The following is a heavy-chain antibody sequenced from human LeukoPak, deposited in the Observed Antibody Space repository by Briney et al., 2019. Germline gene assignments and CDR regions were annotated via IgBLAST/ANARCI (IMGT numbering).Heavy chain of an antibody. J-gene: IGHJ4*02. CDR2: IYYSGST. CDR1: GGSISSSSYY. CDR3: AREVSSSWLRSYFDY. Sequence: SETLSLTCTVSGGSISSSSYYWGWIRQPPGKGLEWIGSIYYSGSTYYNPSLKSRVTISVDTSKNQFSLKLSSVTAADTAVYYCAREVSSSWLRSYFDYWGQGTLVTVSS. D-gene: IGHD6-13*01. V-gene: IGHV4-39*02.